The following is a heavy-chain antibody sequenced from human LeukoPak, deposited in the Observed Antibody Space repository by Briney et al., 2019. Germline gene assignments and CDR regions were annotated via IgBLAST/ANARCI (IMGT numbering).Heavy chain of an antibody. J-gene: IGHJ4*02. Sequence: SETLSLTCAVYGGSFSGYYWSWIRQPPGKGLEWIGEINHSGSTNYDPSLKSRVTISVDTSKNQFSLKLSSVTAADTAVYYCARVGLGRGSYVDYWGQGTLVTVSS. CDR1: GGSFSGYY. CDR2: INHSGST. D-gene: IGHD1-26*01. V-gene: IGHV4-34*01. CDR3: ARVGLGRGSYVDY.